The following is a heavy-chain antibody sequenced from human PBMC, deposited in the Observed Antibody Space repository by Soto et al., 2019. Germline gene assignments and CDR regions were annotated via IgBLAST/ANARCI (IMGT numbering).Heavy chain of an antibody. CDR2: INPNSGGT. CDR1: GYTFTGYD. CDR3: ARVNIMVRGTYGMDV. J-gene: IGHJ6*02. D-gene: IGHD3-10*01. Sequence: ASVTVSCKASGYTFTGYDMHWVRQAPGQGLEWMGWINPNSGGTNYAQKFQGWVTMTRDTSISTAYMELSRLRSDDTAVYYCARVNIMVRGTYGMDVWGQGTTVTVSS. V-gene: IGHV1-2*04.